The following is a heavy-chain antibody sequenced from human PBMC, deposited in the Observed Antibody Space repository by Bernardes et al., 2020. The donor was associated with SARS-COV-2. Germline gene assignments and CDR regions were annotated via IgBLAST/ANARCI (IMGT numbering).Heavy chain of an antibody. D-gene: IGHD3-3*01. CDR1: GFTFSSYG. CDR3: ARDRAYYDFWSGYLAVTHYYYYYGMDV. J-gene: IGHJ6*02. CDR2: IWYDGSNK. Sequence: GGSLRLSCAASGFTFSSYGMHWVRQAPGKGLEWVAVIWYDGSNKYYADSVNGRFTISRDNSKTTLYLQMNSLRAEDTAVYYCARDRAYYDFWSGYLAVTHYYYYYGMDVWGQGTTVTVSS. V-gene: IGHV3-33*01.